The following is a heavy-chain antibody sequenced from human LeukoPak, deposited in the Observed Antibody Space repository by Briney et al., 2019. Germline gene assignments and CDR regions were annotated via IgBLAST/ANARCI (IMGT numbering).Heavy chain of an antibody. Sequence: GGSLRLSCAASGFTFSSYWMGWVRQAPGRRLEWVANMNIDGSEKYYADSAKGRFTISRDNARNSVYLQMNSLRVEDTAVYYCARDPVEWELLLDYWGQGTLVTVSS. CDR2: MNIDGSEK. D-gene: IGHD1-26*01. V-gene: IGHV3-7*01. CDR3: ARDPVEWELLLDY. J-gene: IGHJ4*02. CDR1: GFTFSSYW.